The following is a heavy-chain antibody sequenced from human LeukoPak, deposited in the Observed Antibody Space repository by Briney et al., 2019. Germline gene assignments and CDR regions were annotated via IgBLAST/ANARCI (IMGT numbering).Heavy chain of an antibody. CDR3: ARDSLGYYDSSGWYFDY. D-gene: IGHD3-22*01. Sequence: GGSLRLSCAASGFTFSSYAMHWVRQAPGKGLEWVAVISYDGSNKYYADSVKGRFTISRDNSKNTLSLQMNSLRAEDTAVYYCARDSLGYYDSSGWYFDYWGQGTLVTVSS. CDR2: ISYDGSNK. V-gene: IGHV3-30*04. J-gene: IGHJ4*02. CDR1: GFTFSSYA.